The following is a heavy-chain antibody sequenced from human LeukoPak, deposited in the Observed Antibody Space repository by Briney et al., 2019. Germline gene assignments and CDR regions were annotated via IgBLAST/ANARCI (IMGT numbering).Heavy chain of an antibody. Sequence: GESLKISCKGSGYIINNYWIAWVRQMPGKGLEWMGIIYPADSDIRYSPSFQGQVTISADKSISTAYLQWNSLKASDTAMYYCARQEYCSGASCYTWFDPWGQGTLVTVSS. CDR1: GYIINNYW. V-gene: IGHV5-51*01. CDR2: IYPADSDI. J-gene: IGHJ5*02. CDR3: ARQEYCSGASCYTWFDP. D-gene: IGHD2-15*01.